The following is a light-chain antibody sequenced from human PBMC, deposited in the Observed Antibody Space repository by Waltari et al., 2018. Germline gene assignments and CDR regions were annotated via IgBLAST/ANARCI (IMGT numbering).Light chain of an antibody. Sequence: AIQMTQSPSSLSASVGDRVTITCRASQGISNDLGWYQQKPGKAPKLLIYSTSTLRSGVPSRFSGSGSGTDFALTISSLQPDDFATYFCLQDYGFPLTFGRGTKVE. CDR3: LQDYGFPLT. J-gene: IGKJ4*02. CDR2: STS. CDR1: QGISND. V-gene: IGKV1-6*01.